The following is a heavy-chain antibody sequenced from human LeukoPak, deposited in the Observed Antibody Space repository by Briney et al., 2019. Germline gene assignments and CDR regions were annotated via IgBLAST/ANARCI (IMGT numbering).Heavy chain of an antibody. CDR3: ARFAYCGGHCWYYFDY. CDR1: AGSISSYY. D-gene: IGHD2-21*02. Sequence: PSETLSLTCTVSAGSISSYYWSWIRQPPGKGLEWIGYIYYSGSTNYNPSLKSRVTISVDTSKNQFSLKLSSVTAADTAVYYCARFAYCGGHCWYYFDYWGQGSLVTVSS. V-gene: IGHV4-59*01. CDR2: IYYSGST. J-gene: IGHJ4*02.